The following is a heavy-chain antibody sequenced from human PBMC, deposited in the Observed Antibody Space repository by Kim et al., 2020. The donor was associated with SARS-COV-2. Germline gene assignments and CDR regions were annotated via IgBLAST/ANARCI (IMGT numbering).Heavy chain of an antibody. CDR3: ARDGLVTTVTTVDY. J-gene: IGHJ4*02. D-gene: IGHD4-17*01. V-gene: IGHV3-21*01. Sequence: ADSEKGRFTISRDHAKNSLYLQMNSLIAEDTAVYYCARDGLVTTVTTVDYWGQGTLVSVSS.